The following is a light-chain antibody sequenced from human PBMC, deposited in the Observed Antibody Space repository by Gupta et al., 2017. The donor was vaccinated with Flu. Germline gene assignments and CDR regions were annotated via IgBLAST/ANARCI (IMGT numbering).Light chain of an antibody. Sequence: EIVLPRSPGTRSLSQGERAIPSCRASKNVSSDYLAWYQQKPGQAPRLLIYGASSRASGIADRFSGSGSGTDFTLTISRLEPEDSAVYYCQQYGSSFIFTFGPGTKVEIK. J-gene: IGKJ3*01. CDR1: KNVSSDY. CDR3: QQYGSSFIFT. CDR2: GAS. V-gene: IGKV3-20*01.